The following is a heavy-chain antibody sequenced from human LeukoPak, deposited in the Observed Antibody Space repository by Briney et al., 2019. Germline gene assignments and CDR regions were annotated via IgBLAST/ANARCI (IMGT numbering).Heavy chain of an antibody. CDR1: GFTFSTYN. D-gene: IGHD6-19*01. CDR2: ITSSSSYI. CDR3: ARCYRGIAVAETEFDP. V-gene: IGHV3-21*01. J-gene: IGHJ5*02. Sequence: GGSLRLSCAASGFTFSTYNMNWVRQAPGKGLEWVSSITSSSSYIYYADSVKGRFTISRDNAKNSLYLQMNSLRAEDTAVYYCARCYRGIAVAETEFDPWGQGTLVTVSS.